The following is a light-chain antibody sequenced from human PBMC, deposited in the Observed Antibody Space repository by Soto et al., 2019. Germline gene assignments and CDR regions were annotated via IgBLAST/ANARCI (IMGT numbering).Light chain of an antibody. CDR1: SYDVGGYNY. Sequence: QSALTQPASVSGSPGQSIAISCTGSSYDVGGYNYVSWYQQHPGQAPKLIIYEVSNRPSGVSDRFSGSKSGNTASLTISGLQAEDEADYYCTSYTRTISRKLFGGGTKLTVL. V-gene: IGLV2-14*01. CDR3: TSYTRTISRKL. J-gene: IGLJ3*02. CDR2: EVS.